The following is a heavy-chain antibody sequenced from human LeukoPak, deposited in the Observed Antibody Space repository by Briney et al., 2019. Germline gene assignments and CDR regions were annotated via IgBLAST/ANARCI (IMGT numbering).Heavy chain of an antibody. CDR1: GFTFSSYD. V-gene: IGHV3-48*02. CDR3: ARGKIGYYYGDYDGY. J-gene: IGHJ4*02. CDR2: ISTISSTK. Sequence: GGSLRLSCTASGFTFSSYDMNWVRQAPGKGLEWVSYISTISSTKYYADSVKGRFTISRDNAKNSLYLQMNRLRDEDTGVYYCARGKIGYYYGDYDGYWGQGTLVTASS. D-gene: IGHD4-17*01.